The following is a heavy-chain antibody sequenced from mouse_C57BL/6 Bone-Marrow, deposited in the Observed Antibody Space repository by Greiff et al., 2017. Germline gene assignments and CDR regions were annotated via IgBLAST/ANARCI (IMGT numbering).Heavy chain of an antibody. D-gene: IGHD2-5*01. Sequence: VQLQQSGAELVKPGASVKLSCKASGYTFTDYCMQWVKQRPGQGLEWIGEIDPYDSYTTYNQKFTGKATLTVDTSSSTAYLQLSSLTSEDSAVFYDAGSNSEEDYWGQGTTLTVSS. V-gene: IGHV1-50*01. CDR3: AGSNSEEDY. CDR1: GYTFTDYC. CDR2: IDPYDSYT. J-gene: IGHJ2*01.